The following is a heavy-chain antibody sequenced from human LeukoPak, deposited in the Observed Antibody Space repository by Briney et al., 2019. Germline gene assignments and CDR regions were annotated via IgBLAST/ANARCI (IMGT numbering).Heavy chain of an antibody. V-gene: IGHV3-30*18. D-gene: IGHD1-26*01. CDR2: ISYDGSNK. Sequence: PGGSLRLSCAASGFTFSSYGMHWVRQAPGKGLEWVAVISYDGSNKYYADSVKGRFTISRDNSKNTLYLQMNSLRAEDTAVYYCAKDLGGSYEVGIDYWGQGTLVTVSS. CDR3: AKDLGGSYEVGIDY. CDR1: GFTFSSYG. J-gene: IGHJ4*02.